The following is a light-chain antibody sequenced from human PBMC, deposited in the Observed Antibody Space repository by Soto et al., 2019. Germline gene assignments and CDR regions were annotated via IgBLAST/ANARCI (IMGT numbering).Light chain of an antibody. CDR2: EVR. V-gene: IGLV2-14*01. J-gene: IGLJ3*02. CDR1: NRDVGSYNL. CDR3: SSYTTTSTLV. Sequence: QAVVTQPASVSGSPGQSITIACTGTNRDVGSYNLVSWYQQRPGEAPKLIISEVRNRPSGISYRFTSSKSGNTASLTISGLQAEDEADYYCSSYTTTSTLVFGGGTKLTVL.